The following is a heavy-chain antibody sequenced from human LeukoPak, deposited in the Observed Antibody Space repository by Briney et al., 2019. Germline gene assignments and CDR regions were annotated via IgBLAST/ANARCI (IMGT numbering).Heavy chain of an antibody. V-gene: IGHV4-31*03. D-gene: IGHD3-22*01. CDR1: GGSIGSGGHF. Sequence: SETLSLTCRVSGGSIGSGGHFWSWIRQHPGKGLEWMGYIYYSGSTYYNPSLKSRVNISVDTSKNQFSLRLNSVTAADTAVYYCTRDGPRSSGYPDTWGQGTRVTVSS. CDR2: IYYSGST. J-gene: IGHJ5*02. CDR3: TRDGPRSSGYPDT.